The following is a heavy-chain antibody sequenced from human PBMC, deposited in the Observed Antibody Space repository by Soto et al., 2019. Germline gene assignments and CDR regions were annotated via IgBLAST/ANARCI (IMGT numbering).Heavy chain of an antibody. J-gene: IGHJ6*02. V-gene: IGHV6-1*01. Sequence: PSQTLSLTCAISGDSVSSNSAAWNWIRQSPSRGLEWLGRTYYRSKWYNDYAVSVKSRITINPDTSKNQFSLQLNSVTPEDTAVYYCARDPRREWPYYYYGMDVWGQGTTVTVSS. CDR3: ARDPRREWPYYYYGMDV. D-gene: IGHD3-3*01. CDR1: GDSVSSNSAA. CDR2: TYYRSKWYN.